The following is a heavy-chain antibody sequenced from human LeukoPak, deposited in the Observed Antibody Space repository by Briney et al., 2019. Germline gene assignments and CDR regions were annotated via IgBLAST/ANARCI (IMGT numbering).Heavy chain of an antibody. CDR3: ARVMETSRALDY. J-gene: IGHJ4*02. D-gene: IGHD2-8*01. Sequence: VGSLRLSCEASGFSFNNAWITWVPQAPGEGLEWGSVLYSHGPTYYSDSVRSRFTISRDTSRNTSYLQVNSLRADDTAVYYCARVMETSRALDYWGQGTLVTVSS. CDR2: LYSHGPT. V-gene: IGHV3-66*01. CDR1: GFSFNNAW.